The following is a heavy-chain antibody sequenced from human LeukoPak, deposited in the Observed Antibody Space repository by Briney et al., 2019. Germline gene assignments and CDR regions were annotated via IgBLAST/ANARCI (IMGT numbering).Heavy chain of an antibody. Sequence: GESLKISCKGSGYSFTSYWIGWVRQMPGKGLKWMGIIYPGDSDTRYSPSFQGQVTISADKSVNTAYLQWSSLKASDTAMYYCARTIAAAGNTFDYWGQGTLVTVSS. V-gene: IGHV5-51*01. D-gene: IGHD6-13*01. CDR2: IYPGDSDT. CDR3: ARTIAAAGNTFDY. CDR1: GYSFTSYW. J-gene: IGHJ4*02.